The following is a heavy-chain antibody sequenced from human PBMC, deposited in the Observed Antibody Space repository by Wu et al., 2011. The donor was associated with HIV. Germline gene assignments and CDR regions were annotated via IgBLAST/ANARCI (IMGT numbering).Heavy chain of an antibody. CDR1: GYTLISYG. V-gene: IGHV1-18*01. Sequence: QIQLVQSGAEVQKPGASVTVSCKASGYTLISYGISWVRQAPGQGPEWMGWISAYNADTNYAQKFQGRVTMTADTSTSTVYMELRSLTSDDTAVYYCARPYCSGGTCYFEYFQHWARAPWSPSPQ. J-gene: IGHJ1*01. CDR2: ISAYNADT. D-gene: IGHD2-15*01. CDR3: ARPYCSGGTCYFEYFQH.